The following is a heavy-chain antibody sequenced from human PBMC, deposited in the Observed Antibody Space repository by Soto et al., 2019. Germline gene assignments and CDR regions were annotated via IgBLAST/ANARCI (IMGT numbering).Heavy chain of an antibody. CDR3: ARDLGGWPDY. Sequence: QVQLVQSGAEVKKPGASVKVSCKASGYTFTSYAIHWVRQAPGQRLEWMGWINAGNGNTKYSQKFQDRVTITRDTSASTAYMELSSLRSEDTAVYFCARDLGGWPDYWGQGTLVTVSS. CDR2: INAGNGNT. D-gene: IGHD6-19*01. CDR1: GYTFTSYA. J-gene: IGHJ4*02. V-gene: IGHV1-3*01.